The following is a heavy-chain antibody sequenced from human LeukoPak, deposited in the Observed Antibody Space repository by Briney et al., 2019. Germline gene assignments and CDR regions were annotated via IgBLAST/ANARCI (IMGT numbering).Heavy chain of an antibody. V-gene: IGHV4-39*07. CDR2: IYYSGST. CDR3: ARAKRVVPAAHNWFDP. D-gene: IGHD2-2*01. Sequence: SETLSLTCTVSGGSISSSSYYWGWIRQPPGKGLEWIECIYYSGSTYYNPSLKTRVTISVATSKNQFSLKLSSVTAADTAVYYWARAKRVVPAAHNWFDPWGQGTLVTVSS. CDR1: GGSISSSSYY. J-gene: IGHJ5*02.